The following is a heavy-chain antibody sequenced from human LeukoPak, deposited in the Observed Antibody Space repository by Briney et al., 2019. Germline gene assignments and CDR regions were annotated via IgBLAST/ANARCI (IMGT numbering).Heavy chain of an antibody. J-gene: IGHJ5*02. CDR3: ATLNWDDGVVSGFDR. CDR1: GFTVSSKY. V-gene: IGHV3-66*01. CDR2: IYSGGST. Sequence: GGSLRLSCAAAGFTVSSKYMSWVRQAPGEGLEWVAVIYSGGSTYYADSVKGRFTISRDNSKNTLYLQMNSLRAEDTAVYYCATLNWDDGVVSGFDRWGQGILVTVSS. D-gene: IGHD2-2*01.